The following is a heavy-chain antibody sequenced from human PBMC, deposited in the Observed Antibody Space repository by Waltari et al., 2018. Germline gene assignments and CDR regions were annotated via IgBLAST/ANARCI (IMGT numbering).Heavy chain of an antibody. CDR1: GFTVSSNY. CDR2: IYSGGST. D-gene: IGHD6-19*01. Sequence: EVQLVESGGGLIQPGGSLRLSCAASGFTVSSNYINWVRQAPGKGLEWVSVIYSGGSTYYADSVKGRFTISRDNSKNTLYLQMNSLRAEDTAVYYCARDIVAVAGSGAGDYWGQGTLVTVSS. J-gene: IGHJ4*02. V-gene: IGHV3-53*01. CDR3: ARDIVAVAGSGAGDY.